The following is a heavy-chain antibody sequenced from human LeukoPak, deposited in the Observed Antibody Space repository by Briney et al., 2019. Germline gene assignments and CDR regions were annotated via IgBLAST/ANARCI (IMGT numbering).Heavy chain of an antibody. V-gene: IGHV3-23*01. J-gene: IGHJ4*02. D-gene: IGHD3-3*01. CDR1: GFSFSSYA. Sequence: PGGPLRLSCAASGFSFSSYAMSWVRQAPGKGLRWVSTISGSGGSTYYADSVKGRFTISRDNSKNTLYLQMKSLRAEDTAVYYCAKLQIPPYYDFWSGLFDYWGQGTLVTVSP. CDR3: AKLQIPPYYDFWSGLFDY. CDR2: ISGSGGST.